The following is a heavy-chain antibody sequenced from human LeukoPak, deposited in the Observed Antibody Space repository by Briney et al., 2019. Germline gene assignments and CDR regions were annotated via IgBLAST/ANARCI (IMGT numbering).Heavy chain of an antibody. CDR1: GFTFSSYS. Sequence: GGSLRLSCAASGFTFSSYSMNWVRQAPGKGLEWVSSISCSGSYIYYADSMQGRFTISRDNSKNSLFLQMNSLRAEDTAVYYCARGLYPDYYVSSGSSPPEHWGQGTLVTVSS. V-gene: IGHV3-21*01. CDR3: ARGLYPDYYVSSGSSPPEH. J-gene: IGHJ1*01. CDR2: ISCSGSYI. D-gene: IGHD3-22*01.